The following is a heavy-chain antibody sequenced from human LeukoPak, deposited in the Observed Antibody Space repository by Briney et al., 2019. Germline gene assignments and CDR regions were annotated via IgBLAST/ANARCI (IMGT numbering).Heavy chain of an antibody. D-gene: IGHD3-22*01. Sequence: ASVKVSCKASGYTFTSYYMHWVRQAPGQGLEWMGIINPSGDSTSYAQKFQGRVTMTRDTSTSTVYMELSSLRSEDTAVYYCARDFPESKYYYDSSGYSPFDYWGQGTLVTVSS. V-gene: IGHV1-46*01. J-gene: IGHJ4*02. CDR3: ARDFPESKYYYDSSGYSPFDY. CDR1: GYTFTSYY. CDR2: INPSGDST.